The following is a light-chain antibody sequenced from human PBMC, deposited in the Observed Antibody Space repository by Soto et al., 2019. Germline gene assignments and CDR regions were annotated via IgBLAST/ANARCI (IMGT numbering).Light chain of an antibody. CDR2: EAN. Sequence: QSALTQPASVSGSPGQSITISCTGTIIDVGTYNLVSWYQQLPGKAPKLMIFEANKRPSGVSNRFSGSKSGNTASLTISGLQAEDEADYYCCSYAGSPWVFGGGTKLTVL. CDR3: CSYAGSPWV. V-gene: IGLV2-23*01. CDR1: IIDVGTYNL. J-gene: IGLJ3*02.